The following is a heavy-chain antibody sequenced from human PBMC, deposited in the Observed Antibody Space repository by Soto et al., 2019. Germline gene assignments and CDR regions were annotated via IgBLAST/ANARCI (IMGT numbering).Heavy chain of an antibody. V-gene: IGHV3-23*01. J-gene: IGHJ4*02. CDR3: APPGGSADY. CDR2: ISSSGGNT. D-gene: IGHD3-16*01. CDR1: GFTFSRYA. Sequence: QLLESGGGLEQPGGSLRLSCAVSGFTFSRYAMSWVRQAPGKGLEWISSISSSGGNTYYGDSVKGRFTISRDNSKNTLYLQMNSLRAEDTAVYYCAPPGGSADYWGQGTLVTVSS.